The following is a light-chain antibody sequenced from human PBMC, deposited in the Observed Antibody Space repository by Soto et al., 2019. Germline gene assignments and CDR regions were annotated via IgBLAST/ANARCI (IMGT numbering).Light chain of an antibody. CDR1: QSISSL. Sequence: DIQMTQSPSTLSASVGDRVTITCRASQSISSLLAWYQQKPGKATKLLIYKASSLESGVPSRFSGSGSGTEFTLTISSLQPDDFATYYCQQYNSYSRYTFGQGTKLEIK. CDR2: KAS. CDR3: QQYNSYSRYT. J-gene: IGKJ2*01. V-gene: IGKV1-5*03.